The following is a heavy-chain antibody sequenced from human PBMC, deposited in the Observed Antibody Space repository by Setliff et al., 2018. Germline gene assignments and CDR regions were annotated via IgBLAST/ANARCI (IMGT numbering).Heavy chain of an antibody. CDR2: INPGDGST. CDR1: GYTFSTYG. CDR3: ARGRNYNFWSGYYNYYYYGMDV. Sequence: ASVKVSCKDSGYTFSTYGISWVRQAPGQGLEWMGVINPGDGSTSYAQKFQGRVTMTRDTSTSTVYMELSSLRSEDTAVYYCARGRNYNFWSGYYNYYYYGMDVWGQGTTVTVS. J-gene: IGHJ6*02. D-gene: IGHD3-3*01. V-gene: IGHV1-46*01.